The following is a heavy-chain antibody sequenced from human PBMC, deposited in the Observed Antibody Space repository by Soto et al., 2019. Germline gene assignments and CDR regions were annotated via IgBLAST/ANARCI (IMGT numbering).Heavy chain of an antibody. CDR3: TRGEGYDLPPGY. Sequence: GGALRLSCTPSGFTFGDYTMSWFRQAPGKGLEWVGFIRSKAYGGTTEYAASVKGRFTISRDDSKSIAYLQMNSLKTEDTAVYYSTRGEGYDLPPGYGGAGTLATVFS. D-gene: IGHD2-15*01. CDR1: GFTFGDYT. V-gene: IGHV3-49*03. CDR2: IRSKAYGGTT. J-gene: IGHJ4*02.